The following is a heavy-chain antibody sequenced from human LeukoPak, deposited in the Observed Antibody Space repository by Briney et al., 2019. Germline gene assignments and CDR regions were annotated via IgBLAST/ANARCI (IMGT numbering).Heavy chain of an antibody. Sequence: GSLRLSCAASGFTFSSYDMNWVRQAPGKGLEWVAFIGTDTRTTHYGDSVKGRFIISRDNAKDSLYLQMDSLRAEDTALYYCTKDFLIDPLWGQGTLVTVSS. CDR2: IGTDTRTT. CDR3: TKDFLIDPL. V-gene: IGHV3-48*01. CDR1: GFTFSSYD. D-gene: IGHD2/OR15-2a*01. J-gene: IGHJ4*02.